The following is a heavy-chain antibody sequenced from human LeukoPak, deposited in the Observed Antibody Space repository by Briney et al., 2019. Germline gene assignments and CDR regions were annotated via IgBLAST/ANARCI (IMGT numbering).Heavy chain of an antibody. D-gene: IGHD4-17*01. CDR3: ARDHDYGDYGYYGMDV. Sequence: ASVKVSCKASGYTFTGYYMHWVRQAPGQGLEWMGWINPNSGGTNYAQKFQGRVTMTRDTSISIAYMELSRLRSDDTAVYYCARDHDYGDYGYYGMDVWGQGTTVTVSS. CDR2: INPNSGGT. V-gene: IGHV1-2*02. J-gene: IGHJ6*02. CDR1: GYTFTGYY.